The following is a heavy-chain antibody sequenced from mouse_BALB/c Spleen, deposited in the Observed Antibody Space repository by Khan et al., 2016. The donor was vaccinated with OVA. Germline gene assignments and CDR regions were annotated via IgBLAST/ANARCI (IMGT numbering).Heavy chain of an antibody. CDR2: INTYTGEP. J-gene: IGHJ4*01. CDR1: GYTFTNYG. D-gene: IGHD2-10*01. Sequence: QIQLVQSGPELKKPGETVKISCKASGYTFTNYGMNWVKQAPGKGLKWMGWINTYTGEPTYADDFKGRFAFSLETSASTAYLQINNLKSEDTATYFGARPPYFSYVMVYWGQGTSVTVSS. CDR3: ARPPYFSYVMVY. V-gene: IGHV9-3-1*01.